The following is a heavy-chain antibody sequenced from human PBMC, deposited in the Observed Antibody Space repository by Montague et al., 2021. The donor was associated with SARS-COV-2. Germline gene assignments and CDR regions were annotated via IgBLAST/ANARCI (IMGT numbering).Heavy chain of an antibody. Sequence: SLRLSCAASGFSFDTYGMSWVRQAPGQGLEWVSSIRGDGDKTYYSGSVKGRFTISRDTSSNTLNLQMNGLRAEDTAIYFCAKQRGPATTTFDYWGQGTLVTVSS. CDR2: IRGDGDKT. J-gene: IGHJ4*02. CDR3: AKQRGPATTTFDY. CDR1: GFSFDTYG. D-gene: IGHD1/OR15-1a*01. V-gene: IGHV3-23*01.